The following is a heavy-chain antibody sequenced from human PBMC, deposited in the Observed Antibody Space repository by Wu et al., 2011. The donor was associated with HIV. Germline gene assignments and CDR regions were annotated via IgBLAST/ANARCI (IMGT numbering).Heavy chain of an antibody. CDR2: ISVFNSNT. J-gene: IGHJ4*02. CDR1: GYNFISYG. Sequence: LAQSGAQVKKPGASMKVSCTASGYNFISYGFNWVRQAPGQGLEWMGWISVFNSNTNYAQKFQGRLTLTTDTSTSTVYMELRSLRSDDTAVYYCWRDATRSYHATGPQDYWGQGTLVTVSS. D-gene: IGHD1-1*01. V-gene: IGHV1-18*01. CDR3: WRDATRSYHATGPQDY.